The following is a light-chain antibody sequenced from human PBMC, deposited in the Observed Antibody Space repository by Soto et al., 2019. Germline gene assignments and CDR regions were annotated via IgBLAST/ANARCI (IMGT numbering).Light chain of an antibody. CDR1: QGIRND. CDR2: AVS. Sequence: DIQMTQSPSSLSASVGDRVTITCRASQGIRNDLAWYQQKPGIARKRLIYAVSSLQSGVPSRFSGSGSGTEFTLTISSLQPEDFATYFCLQHNSFPWTFGQGTKVE. CDR3: LQHNSFPWT. J-gene: IGKJ1*01. V-gene: IGKV1-17*01.